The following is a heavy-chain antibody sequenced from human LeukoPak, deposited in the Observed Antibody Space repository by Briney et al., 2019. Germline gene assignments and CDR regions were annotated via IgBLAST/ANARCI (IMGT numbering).Heavy chain of an antibody. D-gene: IGHD6-13*01. CDR1: GYTFTSYD. J-gene: IGHJ5*02. Sequence: ASVKVSCKASGYTFTSYDINWVRQATGQGLEWMGWMNPNSGNTGYAQKFQGRVTMTRDTSISTAYMELSRLRSDDTAVYYCARWYSSSWYGGWFDPWGQGTLVTVSS. CDR3: ARWYSSSWYGGWFDP. V-gene: IGHV1-8*01. CDR2: MNPNSGNT.